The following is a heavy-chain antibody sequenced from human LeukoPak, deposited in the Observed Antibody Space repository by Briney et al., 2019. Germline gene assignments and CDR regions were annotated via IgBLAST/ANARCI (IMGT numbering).Heavy chain of an antibody. J-gene: IGHJ4*02. V-gene: IGHV3-23*01. D-gene: IGHD6-19*01. Sequence: PGGSLRLSCAASGFTLSNYAMSWVRQAPGKGLECVSGISGSGGSSYYADSVKGRFTISRDNSKNMLYLQMNSLRAEDTAVYYCAKAAGQWVVGGHYYFDYWGQGTLVTVSS. CDR1: GFTLSNYA. CDR2: ISGSGGSS. CDR3: AKAAGQWVVGGHYYFDY.